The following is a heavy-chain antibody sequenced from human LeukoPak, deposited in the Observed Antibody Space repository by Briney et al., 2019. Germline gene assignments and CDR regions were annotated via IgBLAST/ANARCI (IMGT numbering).Heavy chain of an antibody. Sequence: GRSLRLSCAASGFTFSSYAMHWVRQAPGKGLEWVAVISYDGSNKYYADSVKGRFTISRDNSKNTLYLQMNNLRAEDTAIYYCAKGLGFWSGYYTPFDYWGQGSSVTVSS. V-gene: IGHV3-30-3*01. J-gene: IGHJ4*02. CDR2: ISYDGSNK. CDR3: AKGLGFWSGYYTPFDY. CDR1: GFTFSSYA. D-gene: IGHD3-3*01.